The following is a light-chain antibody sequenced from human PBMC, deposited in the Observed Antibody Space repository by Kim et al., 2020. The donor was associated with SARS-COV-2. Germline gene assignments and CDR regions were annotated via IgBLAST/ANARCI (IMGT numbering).Light chain of an antibody. V-gene: IGKV3-20*01. CDR1: QSVSSSY. CDR2: GAS. CDR3: QQYDTSRT. Sequence: LSPGERATRSCRASQSVSSSYLAWYQQKPGQAPRLLIYGASSRATGIPDRFSGSGSGTDFTLTSSRLEPEDSAVYYCQQYDTSRTFGQGTKVDIK. J-gene: IGKJ1*01.